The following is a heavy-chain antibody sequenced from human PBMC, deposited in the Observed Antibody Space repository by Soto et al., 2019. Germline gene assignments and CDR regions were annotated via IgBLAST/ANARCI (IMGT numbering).Heavy chain of an antibody. J-gene: IGHJ4*02. CDR1: GFTFSSYG. Sequence: QVQLVESGGGVVQPGRSLRLSCAASGFTFSSYGMHWVRQAPGKGLEWVAVISYDGSNKYYADSVKGRFTISRDNSKNTLYLEMNSLRAEDTAVYYCAKDGLGSSITMIVVEPYFDYWGQGTLVTVSS. CDR3: AKDGLGSSITMIVVEPYFDY. V-gene: IGHV3-30*18. D-gene: IGHD3-22*01. CDR2: ISYDGSNK.